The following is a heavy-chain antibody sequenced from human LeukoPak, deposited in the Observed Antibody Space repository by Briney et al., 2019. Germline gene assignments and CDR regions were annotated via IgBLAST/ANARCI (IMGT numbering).Heavy chain of an antibody. D-gene: IGHD3-10*01. J-gene: IGHJ4*02. V-gene: IGHV3-23*01. CDR2: ISGSGGST. Sequence: GGSLRLSCAASGFTFSSYAMSWVRQAPGKGMEWVSAISGSGGSTYYADSVKGRFTISRDNSKNTLYLQMNSLRAEDTAVYYCAKALYYYGSGYDYWGQGTLVTVSS. CDR3: AKALYYYGSGYDY. CDR1: GFTFSSYA.